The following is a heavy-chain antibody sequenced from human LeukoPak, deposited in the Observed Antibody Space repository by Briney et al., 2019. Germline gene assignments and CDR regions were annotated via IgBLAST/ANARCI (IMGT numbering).Heavy chain of an antibody. Sequence: GGSLRLSCAASGFTFSSYWMSWVRQAPGKGLEWVASIKQDGSEKYYVDSVKGRFTISRDNAKNSLYLQMNSLRAEDTAVYYCARGSCRGLVDYFDYWGQGTLVTVSS. CDR2: IKQDGSEK. D-gene: IGHD3-10*01. J-gene: IGHJ4*02. CDR3: ARGSCRGLVDYFDY. V-gene: IGHV3-7*01. CDR1: GFTFSSYW.